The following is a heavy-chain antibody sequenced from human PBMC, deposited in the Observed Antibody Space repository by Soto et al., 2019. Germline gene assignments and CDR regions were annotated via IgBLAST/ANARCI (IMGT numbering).Heavy chain of an antibody. CDR2: INTYNGNT. Sequence: QVQLVQSGAEVKKPGASVKVSCKASGYTFTNYGISWVRQAPGQGLEWMGWINTYNGNTNYAQRLQGRVTMTADTSTSTAYMELRSLRSDDTAVYYCARERGNYRDFDYWGQGTLVTVSS. CDR3: ARERGNYRDFDY. CDR1: GYTFTNYG. V-gene: IGHV1-18*01. D-gene: IGHD3-16*02. J-gene: IGHJ4*02.